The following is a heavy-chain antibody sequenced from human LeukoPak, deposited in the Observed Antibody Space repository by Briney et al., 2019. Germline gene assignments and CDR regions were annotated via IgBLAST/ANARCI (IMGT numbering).Heavy chain of an antibody. D-gene: IGHD1-1*01. CDR3: AREYSAFEI. Sequence: SETLSLTCTVSGGSISTYYWSWIRQPPGKGLEWIGYIHYSGATSYNPSLNSRVTVSVDTSKNQLSLKLNSVTAADTAVYYCAREYSAFEIWGPGTMVTVSS. CDR1: GGSISTYY. J-gene: IGHJ3*02. V-gene: IGHV4-59*01. CDR2: IHYSGAT.